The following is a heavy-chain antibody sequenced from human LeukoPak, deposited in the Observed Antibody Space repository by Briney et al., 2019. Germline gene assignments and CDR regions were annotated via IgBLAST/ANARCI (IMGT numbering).Heavy chain of an antibody. CDR2: VSGSGGST. V-gene: IGHV3-23*01. J-gene: IGHJ3*02. CDR1: GFTFSSYG. D-gene: IGHD5-18*01. Sequence: GGSLRLSCAASGFTFSSYGMHWVRQAPGKGLEWVSGVSGSGGSTYYADSVKGRFTISRDNSKNTLYVQMNSLRAEDTAIYYCARLGLGYNYGYRAFDIWGQGTMVTVSS. CDR3: ARLGLGYNYGYRAFDI.